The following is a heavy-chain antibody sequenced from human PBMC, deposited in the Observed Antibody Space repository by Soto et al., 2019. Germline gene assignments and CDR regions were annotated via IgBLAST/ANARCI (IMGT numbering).Heavy chain of an antibody. V-gene: IGHV1-46*01. CDR2: VNPSGGHT. CDR1: GDTFTDYY. CDR3: ARGGHVVVVTAALDY. D-gene: IGHD2-21*02. Sequence: QVQLMQSGAEVKKPGASVKVSCKASGDTFTDYYIHWVRQATGQGLEWMGTVNPSGGHTTYAQHFLGSVTMTRDTSTSTLYMELTRLTSDDTAVYYCARGGHVVVVTAALDYWGQGTLVTVA. J-gene: IGHJ4*02.